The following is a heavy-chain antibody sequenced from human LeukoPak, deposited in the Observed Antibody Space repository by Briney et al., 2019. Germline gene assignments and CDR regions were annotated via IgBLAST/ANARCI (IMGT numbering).Heavy chain of an antibody. D-gene: IGHD3-22*01. J-gene: IGHJ3*02. CDR2: ISGSGGST. Sequence: GGSLRLSCAASGFTFSSYGMSWVRQAPGKGLEWVSAISGSGGSTYYADSVKGRFTISRDNSKNTLYLQMNSLRAEDTAVYYCAKDLANYYDSSGYDAFDIWGQGTMVTVSS. CDR1: GFTFSSYG. V-gene: IGHV3-23*01. CDR3: AKDLANYYDSSGYDAFDI.